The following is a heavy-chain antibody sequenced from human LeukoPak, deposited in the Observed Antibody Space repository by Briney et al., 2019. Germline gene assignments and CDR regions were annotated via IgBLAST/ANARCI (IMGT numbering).Heavy chain of an antibody. CDR1: GGSISSYY. CDR2: IYYSGST. CDR3: ARRGHSSGLGWYYFDY. V-gene: IGHV4-59*08. Sequence: LETLSLTCTVSGGSISSYYWSWIRQPPGKGLEWIGYIYYSGSTNYNPSLKSRVTISVDTSKNQFSLKLSSVTAADTAVYCCARRGHSSGLGWYYFDYWGQGTLVTVSS. D-gene: IGHD6-19*01. J-gene: IGHJ4*02.